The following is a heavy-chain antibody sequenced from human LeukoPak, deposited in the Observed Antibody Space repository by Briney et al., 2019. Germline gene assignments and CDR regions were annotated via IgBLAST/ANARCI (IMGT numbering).Heavy chain of an antibody. Sequence: GGSLRLSCAASGFTFSSYSMNWVRQAPGKGLEWVSHISPSSEIISYADSVKGRFTISRDNAKNSLYLQMNSLRAEDMAVYYCARDKDWAFDYWGQGTLVPVSS. CDR2: ISPSSEII. D-gene: IGHD3-9*01. V-gene: IGHV3-48*01. J-gene: IGHJ4*02. CDR3: ARDKDWAFDY. CDR1: GFTFSSYS.